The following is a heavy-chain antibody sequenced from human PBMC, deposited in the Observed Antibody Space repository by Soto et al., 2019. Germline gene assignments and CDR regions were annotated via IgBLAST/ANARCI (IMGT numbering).Heavy chain of an antibody. D-gene: IGHD6-13*01. V-gene: IGHV1-69*01. CDR1: GGTFSSYA. Sequence: QVQLVQSGAEVKKPGSSVKVSCKASGGTFSSYAISWVRQAPGQGLEWMGGIIPIFGTANYAQKFQGRVTITADDSTSTAYMELSSLRSEDTAVYYCARDEQQLVSLYYYYYGMDVWGQGTTVTVSS. J-gene: IGHJ6*02. CDR2: IIPIFGTA. CDR3: ARDEQQLVSLYYYYYGMDV.